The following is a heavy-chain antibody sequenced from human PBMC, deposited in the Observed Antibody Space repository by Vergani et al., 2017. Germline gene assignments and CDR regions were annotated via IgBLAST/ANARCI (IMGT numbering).Heavy chain of an antibody. V-gene: IGHV3-48*01. D-gene: IGHD6-19*01. Sequence: EVQLVESGGGLVQPGGSLRLSCAASGFTFSSYSMTWVRQAPGKGLEWVTYSSSNSSTIYYADSVKGRFTISRDNAKNSLYLQMNSLKAEDTARYYCASSSGSYKSYCFDYWGQGTLVTVSS. J-gene: IGHJ4*02. CDR1: GFTFSSYS. CDR2: SSSNSSTI. CDR3: ASSSGSYKSYCFDY.